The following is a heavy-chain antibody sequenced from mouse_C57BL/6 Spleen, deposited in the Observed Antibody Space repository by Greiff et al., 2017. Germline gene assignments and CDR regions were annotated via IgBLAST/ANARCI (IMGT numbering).Heavy chain of an antibody. CDR1: GFNIKNTY. CDR3: ARITTVVAPSSYFDV. CDR2: IDPANGNT. V-gene: IGHV14-3*01. D-gene: IGHD1-1*01. J-gene: IGHJ1*03. Sequence: VQLQQSVAELVRPGASVKLSCTASGFNIKNTYMHWVKQRPEQGLEWIGRIDPANGNTKYAPKFQGKATITADTSSNTAYLQLSSLTSEDTAIYYCARITTVVAPSSYFDVWGTGTTVTVSS.